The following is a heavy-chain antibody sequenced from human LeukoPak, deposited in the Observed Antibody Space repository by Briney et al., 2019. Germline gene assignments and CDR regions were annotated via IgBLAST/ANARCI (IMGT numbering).Heavy chain of an antibody. D-gene: IGHD3-10*01. Sequence: PSETLSLTCAVYGGSFSGYYWSWIRQPPGKGLEWIGEINHSGSTNYNPSLKSRVTISVDTSKNQFSLKLSSVTAADTAVYYCARGRITMVRGVSNGVDVWGKGTTVTVSS. CDR2: INHSGST. CDR1: GGSFSGYY. J-gene: IGHJ6*04. V-gene: IGHV4-34*01. CDR3: ARGRITMVRGVSNGVDV.